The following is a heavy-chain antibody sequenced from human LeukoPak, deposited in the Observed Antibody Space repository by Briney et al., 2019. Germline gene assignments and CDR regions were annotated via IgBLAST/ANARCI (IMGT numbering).Heavy chain of an antibody. V-gene: IGHV3-30*18. Sequence: SGGSLRLSCAASGFTFSSYGMHWVRQAPGKGLEWVAVISYDGSNKYYADSVKGRFTISRDNSKNTLYLQMNSLRAEDTAVYYCAKGLAYCGGDCYSGYFDYWGQGTLVTVSS. D-gene: IGHD2-21*02. CDR1: GFTFSSYG. CDR3: AKGLAYCGGDCYSGYFDY. CDR2: ISYDGSNK. J-gene: IGHJ4*02.